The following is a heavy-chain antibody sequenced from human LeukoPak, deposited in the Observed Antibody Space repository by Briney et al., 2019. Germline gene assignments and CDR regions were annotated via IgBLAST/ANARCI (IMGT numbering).Heavy chain of an antibody. V-gene: IGHV4-61*02. CDR2: IYPSGTT. J-gene: IGHJ4*02. CDR3: AREFHY. CDR1: GGSSSSGNSY. Sequence: PSETLSLTCTVSGGSSSSGNSYWTWLRQPAGKGLEWIGLIYPSGTTNYNPSLKSRLTISLDTSKNQFSLRLTSVTAADTAIYYCAREFHYWGQGTLVTVSS.